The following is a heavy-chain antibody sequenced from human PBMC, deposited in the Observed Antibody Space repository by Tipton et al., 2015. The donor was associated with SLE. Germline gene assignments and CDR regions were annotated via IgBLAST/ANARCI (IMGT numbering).Heavy chain of an antibody. CDR3: AKDAPSTSGWYFDY. Sequence: SLRLSCAASGFMFRHAAISWVRQVPGKGLEWVSSISSISAYIYYADSVKGRFTISRDNANNSVFLQMNSLRAEDTAVYYCAKDAPSTSGWYFDYWGQGTLVTVSS. V-gene: IGHV3-21*04. CDR2: ISSISAYI. CDR1: GFMFRHAA. J-gene: IGHJ4*02. D-gene: IGHD6-19*01.